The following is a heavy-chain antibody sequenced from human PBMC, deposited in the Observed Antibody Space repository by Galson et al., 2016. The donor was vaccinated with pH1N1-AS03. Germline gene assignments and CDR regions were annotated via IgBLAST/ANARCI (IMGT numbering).Heavy chain of an antibody. V-gene: IGHV6-1*01. CDR3: ARGRYSAFDI. D-gene: IGHD1-1*01. CDR2: PYWRSKWYN. CDR1: GDSVSSNIDA. Sequence: CAISGDSVSSNIDAWNWIRQSPSGGLEWLGRPYWRSKWYNDYAVSVKSRITINPDTSKNQFSLQLNSVTPADTAVYYCARGRYSAFDIWGQGTMVTVSS. J-gene: IGHJ3*02.